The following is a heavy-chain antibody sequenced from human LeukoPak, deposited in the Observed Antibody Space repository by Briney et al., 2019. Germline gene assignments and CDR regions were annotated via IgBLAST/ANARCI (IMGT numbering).Heavy chain of an antibody. Sequence: GGSLRLSCAASGFTFSSYSMNWVRQAPGEGLEWVSSISSSSSYIYYADSVKGRFTISRDNAKNSLYLRMNSLRAEDTAVYYCARERGIAVAGTGAFDYWGQGTLVTVSS. CDR3: ARERGIAVAGTGAFDY. CDR1: GFTFSSYS. V-gene: IGHV3-21*01. CDR2: ISSSSSYI. J-gene: IGHJ4*02. D-gene: IGHD6-19*01.